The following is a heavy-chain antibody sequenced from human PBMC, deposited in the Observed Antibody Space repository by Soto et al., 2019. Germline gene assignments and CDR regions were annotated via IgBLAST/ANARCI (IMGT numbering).Heavy chain of an antibody. CDR3: ARAPCAGSGWCYYYYGMDV. V-gene: IGHV1-69*13. CDR2: IIPIFGTA. J-gene: IGHJ6*02. D-gene: IGHD6-19*01. CDR1: GGTFSSYA. Sequence: VASVKVSCKASGGTFSSYAISWVRQAPGQGLEWMGGIIPIFGTANYAQKFQGRVTITADESTSTAYMELSSLRSEDTAVYYCARAPCAGSGWCYYYYGMDVWGQGTTVTVSS.